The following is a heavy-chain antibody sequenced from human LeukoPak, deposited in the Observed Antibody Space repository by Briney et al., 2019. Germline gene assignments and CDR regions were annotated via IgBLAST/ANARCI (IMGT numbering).Heavy chain of an antibody. CDR3: ARDRYCSSASCPQGPDAFDI. CDR2: IYYSGST. D-gene: IGHD2-2*01. Sequence: SETLSLTCTVSGGSISSGDYYWSWIRQPPGKGLAWIGYIYYSGSTYYNPSLKSRVTISVDTSKNQFSLKLSSVTAADTAVYYCARDRYCSSASCPQGPDAFDIWGQGTMVTVSS. J-gene: IGHJ3*02. V-gene: IGHV4-30-4*01. CDR1: GGSISSGDYY.